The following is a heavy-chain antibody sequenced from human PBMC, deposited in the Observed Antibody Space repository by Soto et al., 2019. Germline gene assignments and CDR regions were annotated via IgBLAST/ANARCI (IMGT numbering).Heavy chain of an antibody. J-gene: IGHJ6*02. CDR2: VSFDGSNN. CDR1: QFTFSSYA. Sequence: QVQLVESGGGVVQPGRSLILSCAASQFTFSSYAMHWVRQAPGKGLEWVAVVSFDGSNNYYSESVKGRFTVSRDNSKKTLYLQMNSLRAEDTAVYYCAKDLTGQMAYYYSYGMDVWGQGTTVTVS. CDR3: AKDLTGQMAYYYSYGMDV. V-gene: IGHV3-30*18.